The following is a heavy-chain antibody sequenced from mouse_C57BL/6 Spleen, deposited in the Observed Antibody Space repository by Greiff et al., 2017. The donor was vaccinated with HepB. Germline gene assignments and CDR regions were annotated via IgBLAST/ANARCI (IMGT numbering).Heavy chain of an antibody. Sequence: QVQLQQPGAELVRPGSSVKLSCKASGYTFTSYWMHWVKQRPIQGLEWIGNIDPSDSETHYNQKFKDKATLTVDKSSSTAYMQLSSLTSEDSAGYYCASLYDGNWYVDVWGTGTTVTVSS. V-gene: IGHV1-52*01. CDR1: GYTFTSYW. D-gene: IGHD2-14*01. CDR2: IDPSDSET. CDR3: ASLYDGNWYVDV. J-gene: IGHJ1*03.